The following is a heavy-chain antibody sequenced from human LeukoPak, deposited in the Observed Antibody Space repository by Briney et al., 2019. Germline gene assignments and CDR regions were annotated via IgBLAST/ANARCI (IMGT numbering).Heavy chain of an antibody. CDR2: IFYSGST. D-gene: IGHD4-17*01. CDR1: GGSISTSSYY. CDR3: ARDRRGVYGDYAYSQKGFDY. V-gene: IGHV4-39*07. Sequence: PSETPSLTCTVSGGSISTSSYYWGWVRQPPGKGLEWIGNIFYSGSTYYSPSLKSRVTISLDTSRNQFSLKLSSVTAADTAVYYCARDRRGVYGDYAYSQKGFDYWGQGTLVTVSS. J-gene: IGHJ4*02.